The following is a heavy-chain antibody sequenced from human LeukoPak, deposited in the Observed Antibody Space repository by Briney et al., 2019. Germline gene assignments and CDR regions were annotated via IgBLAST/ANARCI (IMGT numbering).Heavy chain of an antibody. Sequence: SSETLSLTCTVSGGSISRYYWSWIRQPPGKGLEWIGYISNSGSTYYNPSLQSRVTISVDTSKNQLSLRLNSVTAADTAVDYCAKSYDTSGYYYGVLDYWGQGTLVTVSS. D-gene: IGHD3-22*01. V-gene: IGHV4-59*01. CDR1: GGSISRYY. CDR3: AKSYDTSGYYYGVLDY. J-gene: IGHJ4*02. CDR2: ISNSGST.